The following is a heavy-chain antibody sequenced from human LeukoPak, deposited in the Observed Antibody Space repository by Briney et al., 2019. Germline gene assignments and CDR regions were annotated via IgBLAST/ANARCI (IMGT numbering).Heavy chain of an antibody. Sequence: SETLSLTCTVSGGSISSYYWSWIRQPPGKGLEWIGYIFYSGGTNYNPSLKSRVTISVDTSKNPFSLKLSSVTAAHTAVYYCARLGFSNSGSYLAPSDYWGQGTLVTVSS. J-gene: IGHJ4*02. CDR2: IFYSGGT. D-gene: IGHD1-26*01. CDR3: ARLGFSNSGSYLAPSDY. V-gene: IGHV4-59*08. CDR1: GGSISSYY.